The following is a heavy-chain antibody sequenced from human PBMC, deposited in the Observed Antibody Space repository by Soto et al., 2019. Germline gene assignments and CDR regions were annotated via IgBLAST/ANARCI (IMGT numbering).Heavy chain of an antibody. J-gene: IGHJ4*02. V-gene: IGHV3-33*06. CDR1: GFSFITYG. D-gene: IGHD1-26*01. Sequence: QVQLVESGGGVVQPGRSLRLSCAASGFSFITYGMHWVRQAPGKGLERVAVIWHDGSNKYYTDSVTGRFTISRDNSKNTRYLDMNSRRVEDPAVYYCAKEGPNWERGFDSWGKGTLVTVSS. CDR2: IWHDGSNK. CDR3: AKEGPNWERGFDS.